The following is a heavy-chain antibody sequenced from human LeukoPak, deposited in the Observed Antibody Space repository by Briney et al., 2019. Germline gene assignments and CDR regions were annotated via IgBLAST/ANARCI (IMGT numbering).Heavy chain of an antibody. CDR1: GFTFSSYW. CDR2: IKQDGSEK. CDR3: AKDRWFGELLRGIFDY. D-gene: IGHD3-10*01. Sequence: GGSLRLSCAASGFTFSSYWMSWVRQAPGKGLEWVANIKQDGSEKYYVDSVKGRFTISRDNAKNSLYLQMNSLRAEDTAVYHCAKDRWFGELLRGIFDYWGQGTLVTVSS. J-gene: IGHJ4*02. V-gene: IGHV3-7*01.